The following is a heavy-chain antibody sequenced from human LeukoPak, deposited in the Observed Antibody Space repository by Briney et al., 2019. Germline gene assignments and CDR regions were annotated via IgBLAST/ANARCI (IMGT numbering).Heavy chain of an antibody. J-gene: IGHJ4*02. V-gene: IGHV3-53*01. Sequence: GGSLRLYCAASGFTVSNNYMSWVRQAPGKGLVWGSVIYSGGSTYYADSVKGRFTISRDNSKKTLYLQMNSLRAEDTAVYYCARAGQWLGQYYFDYWGQGTLVTVSS. CDR1: GFTVSNNY. CDR2: IYSGGST. CDR3: ARAGQWLGQYYFDY. D-gene: IGHD6-19*01.